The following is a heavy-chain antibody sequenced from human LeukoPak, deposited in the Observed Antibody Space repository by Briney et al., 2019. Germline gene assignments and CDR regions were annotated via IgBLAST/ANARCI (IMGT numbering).Heavy chain of an antibody. CDR1: GYTFPNYW. V-gene: IGHV5-51*01. Sequence: GESLKTSCKGSGYTFPNYWIIWVRQMPGKGLEWMGIIYPADSDTRYSPSFQGQVTVSADRSTSTAYLQWSSLKASDTAMYYCATALAQTHAFDIWGQGTLVTVSS. D-gene: IGHD6-13*01. CDR2: IYPADSDT. CDR3: ATALAQTHAFDI. J-gene: IGHJ3*02.